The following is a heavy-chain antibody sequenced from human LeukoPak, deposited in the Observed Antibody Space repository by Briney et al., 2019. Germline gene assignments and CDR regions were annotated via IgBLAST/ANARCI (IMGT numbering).Heavy chain of an antibody. CDR1: GFTFSSYW. V-gene: IGHV3-23*01. Sequence: GGSLRLSCAASGFTFSSYWMFWVRQAPGKGLEWVSGISGTGVSTYYADSVKGRFTISRDNSKDTLYLQMNSLRAEDTAVYYCAKDAYDSGTYSPYFHYWGQGTLVTVPS. J-gene: IGHJ4*02. D-gene: IGHD3-10*01. CDR3: AKDAYDSGTYSPYFHY. CDR2: ISGTGVST.